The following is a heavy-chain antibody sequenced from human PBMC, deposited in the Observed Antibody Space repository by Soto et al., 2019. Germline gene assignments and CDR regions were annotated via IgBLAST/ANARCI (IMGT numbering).Heavy chain of an antibody. D-gene: IGHD6-13*01. CDR2: INWDGGDT. CDR3: AKEYNSRWDPFFDD. J-gene: IGHJ4*02. Sequence: EVQLVESGGVMVQPGGSLRLSCAASGFTFEDVTMHWVRQAPGKGLEWVSLINWDGGDTFYADSVKGRFTISRDNSKSSLFLQMNGLRSEDTALYYLAKEYNSRWDPFFDDWGQGTLVIVSS. V-gene: IGHV3-43*01. CDR1: GFTFEDVT.